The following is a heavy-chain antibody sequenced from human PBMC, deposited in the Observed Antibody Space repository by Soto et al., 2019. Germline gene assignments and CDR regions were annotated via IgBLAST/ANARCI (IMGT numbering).Heavy chain of an antibody. CDR2: INPHTGDT. Sequence: QVQLVQSGAEVKKPGASVTVSCKTSGYPLTDFYIHWVRQAPGQGLEWMAWINPHTGDTNTALKLQGRVTMTRDTSNNTGFMELTRLSSDDTAVYYCARERVAAPGARREWYLDLWGRGTLVSVSS. CDR3: ARERVAAPGARREWYLDL. V-gene: IGHV1-2*02. J-gene: IGHJ2*01. D-gene: IGHD6-25*01. CDR1: GYPLTDFY.